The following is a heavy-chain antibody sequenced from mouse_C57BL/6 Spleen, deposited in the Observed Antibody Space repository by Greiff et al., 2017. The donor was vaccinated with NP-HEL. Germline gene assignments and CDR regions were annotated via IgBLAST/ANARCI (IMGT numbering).Heavy chain of an antibody. Sequence: QVQLQQPGAELVRPGSSVTLSCKASGYTFTSYWMHWVKQRPIQGLEWIGNIDPSDSETHYNQKFKDKATLTVEKSSSTAYMQLGSLTSEDSAVYYCARGGYYYGSSLYYFDYWGQGTTLTVSS. CDR2: IDPSDSET. D-gene: IGHD1-1*01. CDR3: ARGGYYYGSSLYYFDY. J-gene: IGHJ2*01. CDR1: GYTFTSYW. V-gene: IGHV1-52*01.